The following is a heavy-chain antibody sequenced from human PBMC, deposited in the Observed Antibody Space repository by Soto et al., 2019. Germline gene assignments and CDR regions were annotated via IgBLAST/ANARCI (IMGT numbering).Heavy chain of an antibody. D-gene: IGHD2-15*01. V-gene: IGHV3-23*01. J-gene: IGHJ6*03. CDR1: GFTFSSYA. CDR3: AKDWVDIVVVVAASPSHMDV. CDR2: ISGSGGST. Sequence: TGGSLRLSCAASGFTFSSYAMSWVRQAPGKGLEWVSAISGSGGSTYYADSVKGRFTISRDNSKNTLYLQMNSLRAEDTAVYYCAKDWVDIVVVVAASPSHMDVWGKGTTVTVSS.